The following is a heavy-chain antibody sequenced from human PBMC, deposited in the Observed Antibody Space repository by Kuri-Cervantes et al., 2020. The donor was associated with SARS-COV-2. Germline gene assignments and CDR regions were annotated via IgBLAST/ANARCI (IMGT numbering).Heavy chain of an antibody. J-gene: IGHJ6*02. CDR1: GFTFSSYA. Sequence: GGSMRLSCVASGFTFSSYAMNWVRQAPGKCLEWVTVISYDGINKYYADSVKGRFTISRDNAKNSLYLQMNSLRAEDTAVYYCARAPKNSGYDQNYYYYGMDVWGQGTTVTVSS. CDR3: ARAPKNSGYDQNYYYYGMDV. D-gene: IGHD5-12*01. V-gene: IGHV3-30-3*01. CDR2: ISYDGINK.